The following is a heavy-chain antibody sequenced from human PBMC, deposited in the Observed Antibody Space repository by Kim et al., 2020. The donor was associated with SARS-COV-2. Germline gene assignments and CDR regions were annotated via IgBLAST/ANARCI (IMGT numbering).Heavy chain of an antibody. Sequence: GGSLRLSCEASGFSFSTYTMAWVRQAPGKGLEWVAAISGTGSNTFYADSVKGRFTISRDNSNNTLFLHMTNLRGDDSALYYCAKPLLVTSSGKDAFDHWGLGTLVTVSS. D-gene: IGHD2-21*02. CDR3: AKPLLVTSSGKDAFDH. J-gene: IGHJ5*01. CDR2: ISGTGSNT. V-gene: IGHV3-23*01. CDR1: GFSFSTYT.